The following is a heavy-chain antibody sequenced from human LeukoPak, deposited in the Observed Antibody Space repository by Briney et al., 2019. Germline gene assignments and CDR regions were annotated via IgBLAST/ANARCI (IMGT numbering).Heavy chain of an antibody. CDR3: ARVGSITGTKGFFGY. CDR2: MNPNSGNT. J-gene: IGHJ4*02. D-gene: IGHD1-20*01. CDR1: EYNFTSYD. V-gene: IGHV1-8*01. Sequence: ASVKVSCKASEYNFTSYDINWVRQATGQGLEWMGWMNPNSGNTGYAQKFQGRVTMTRNTSISTAYMELSSLRSEDTAVYYCARVGSITGTKGFFGYWGQGTLVTVSS.